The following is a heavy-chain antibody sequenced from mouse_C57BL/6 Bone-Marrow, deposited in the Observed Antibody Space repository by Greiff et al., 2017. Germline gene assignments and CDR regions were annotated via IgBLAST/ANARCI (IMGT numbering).Heavy chain of an antibody. D-gene: IGHD4-1*01. CDR2: IYPGSGNT. Sequence: QVQLQQSGAELVRPGASVKLSCKASGYTFTDYYINWVKQRPGQGLEWIARIYPGSGNTYYNEKFKGKATLTAEKSSSTAYMQLSSLTSEDSAVYFYASDLNWAFDYWGQGNSLTVSS. CDR1: GYTFTDYY. CDR3: ASDLNWAFDY. J-gene: IGHJ2*02. V-gene: IGHV1-76*01.